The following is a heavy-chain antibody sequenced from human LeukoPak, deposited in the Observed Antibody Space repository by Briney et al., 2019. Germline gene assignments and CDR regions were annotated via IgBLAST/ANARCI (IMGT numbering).Heavy chain of an antibody. Sequence: PSQTLSLTCTVSGGSISSGDYYWSWIRQPPGKGLEWIGYIYYSGSTYYNPSLKSRVTISVDTSKNQFSLKLSSVTAVDTAVYYCARDVWFGGYCAFDIWGQGTMVTVSS. V-gene: IGHV4-30-4*01. J-gene: IGHJ3*02. CDR3: ARDVWFGGYCAFDI. CDR2: IYYSGST. CDR1: GGSISSGDYY. D-gene: IGHD3-10*01.